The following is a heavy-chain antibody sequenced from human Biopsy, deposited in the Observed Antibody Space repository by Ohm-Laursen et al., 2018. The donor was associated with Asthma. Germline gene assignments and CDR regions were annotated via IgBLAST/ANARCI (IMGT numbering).Heavy chain of an antibody. J-gene: IGHJ6*02. Sequence: SSVKVSCKSPGGTLNNYAINWVRQAPGQGLEWMGGISPIFGSIKYAQKFQDRVTISADVFRNTVHLELSSLRSEDTAVLYCAKARCYYFYCDMEVWGQGTTVTVSS. CDR3: AKARCYYFYCDMEV. V-gene: IGHV1-69*01. CDR1: GGTLNNYA. D-gene: IGHD3-3*01. CDR2: ISPIFGSI.